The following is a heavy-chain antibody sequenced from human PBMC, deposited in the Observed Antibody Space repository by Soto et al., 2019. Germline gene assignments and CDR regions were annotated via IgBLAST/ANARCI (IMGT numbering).Heavy chain of an antibody. CDR3: ARVSSSSYYYYYGMDV. Sequence: WVSLRLSWLASGFTFSSYAMHWVRQAPGKGLEWVAVISYDGSNKYYADSVKGRFTISRDNSKNTLYLQMNSLRAEDTAVYYCARVSSSSYYYYYGMDVWGKGTRVTVSS. CDR2: ISYDGSNK. D-gene: IGHD6-6*01. CDR1: GFTFSSYA. V-gene: IGHV3-30-3*01. J-gene: IGHJ6*04.